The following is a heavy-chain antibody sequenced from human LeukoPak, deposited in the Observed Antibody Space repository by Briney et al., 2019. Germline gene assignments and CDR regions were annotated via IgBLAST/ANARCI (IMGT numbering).Heavy chain of an antibody. D-gene: IGHD3-22*01. CDR3: ARSYDSSGYRKGRAFDI. CDR1: GFTLSSNY. CDR2: IYSGGSGGST. J-gene: IGHJ3*02. V-gene: IGHV3-66*01. Sequence: GGSLRLSCAASGFTLSSNYMSWVRQAPGKGLEWVSVIYSGGSGGSTYYAESVKGRFTISRDNSKNTLYLQMNSLRAEDTAVYYCARSYDSSGYRKGRAFDIWGQGTMVTVSS.